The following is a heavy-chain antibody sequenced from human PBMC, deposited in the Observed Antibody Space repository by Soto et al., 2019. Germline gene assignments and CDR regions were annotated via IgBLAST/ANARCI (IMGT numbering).Heavy chain of an antibody. CDR3: ARLVRSPQGFGDQRKWFAL. J-gene: IGHJ5*02. CDR1: GYSFTSYW. V-gene: IGHV5-51*01. CDR2: IYPGDSDT. Sequence: PGESLKISCKGSGYSFTSYWIGWVRQMPGKGLEWMGIIYPGDSDTRYSPSFQGQVTISADKSISTAYLQWSSLKASDTAMYYCARLVRSPQGFGDQRKWFALWGQGTLVTGSS. D-gene: IGHD3-10*01.